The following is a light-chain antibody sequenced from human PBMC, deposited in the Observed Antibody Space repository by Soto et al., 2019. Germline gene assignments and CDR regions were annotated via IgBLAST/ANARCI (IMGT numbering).Light chain of an antibody. CDR2: GAS. V-gene: IGKV3-20*01. J-gene: IGKJ1*01. CDR3: QKYGVSPRT. CDR1: QSVSSSY. Sequence: EIVLTQSPDTLSLSPGERATLSCRASQSVSSSYLAWYQQRPGQAPRLLIYGASSRATGIPDRFSGSGSGTDFSLTISRLEPEDFAVYYCQKYGVSPRTVGQGTKVDIK.